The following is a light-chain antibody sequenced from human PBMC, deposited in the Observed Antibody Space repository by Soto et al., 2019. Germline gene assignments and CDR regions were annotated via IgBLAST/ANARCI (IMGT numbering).Light chain of an antibody. CDR3: CSYTDGSSLL. Sequence: QSVLTQPASVSESPGQSISISCGGGRNDIGTYNLVSCYQQHPGKAPKLIIYEGNKRPSGVSNRFSGSRSGNTASLTISGLQAEDEADYYCCSYTDGSSLLFGGGTKVTVL. CDR1: RNDIGTYNL. V-gene: IGLV2-23*01. J-gene: IGLJ3*02. CDR2: EGN.